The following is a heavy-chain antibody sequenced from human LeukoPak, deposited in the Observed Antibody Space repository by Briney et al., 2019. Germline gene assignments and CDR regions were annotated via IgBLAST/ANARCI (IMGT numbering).Heavy chain of an antibody. D-gene: IGHD3-22*01. CDR1: GYTFTSYG. Sequence: ASVKVSCTASGYTFTSYGISWVRQAPGQGLEWMGWISAYNGNTNYAQKLQGRVTMTTDTSTSTAYMELRSLRSDDTAVYYCARGGPARYYYDSSGYFGFDPWGQGTLVTVSS. J-gene: IGHJ5*02. CDR2: ISAYNGNT. CDR3: ARGGPARYYYDSSGYFGFDP. V-gene: IGHV1-18*01.